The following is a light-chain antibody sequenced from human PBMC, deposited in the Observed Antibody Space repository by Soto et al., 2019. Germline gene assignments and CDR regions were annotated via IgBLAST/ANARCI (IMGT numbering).Light chain of an antibody. CDR1: SSDVGGYNY. Sequence: QSALTQPASVSGSPGQSITLSCTGTSSDVGGYNYVSWYQQHPGKAPKLMIYDVSNRPSGVSNRFSGSKSGNTASLTISGLQAEDEADYYGSSYTSSSTVIFGGGTKVTVL. V-gene: IGLV2-14*01. CDR3: SSYTSSSTVI. J-gene: IGLJ2*01. CDR2: DVS.